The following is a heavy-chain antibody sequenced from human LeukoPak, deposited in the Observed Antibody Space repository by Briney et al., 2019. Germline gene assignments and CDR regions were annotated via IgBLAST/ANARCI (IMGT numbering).Heavy chain of an antibody. CDR1: GFTFSSYG. CDR3: AKDPGFEYYYGSGTPAVDYFDY. Sequence: GGSLRLSCAASGFTFSSYGIHWVRQAPGKGLEWVAVISYDRSNKYYADSVKGRFTISRDNSKNTLYLQMNSLRAEDTAVYYCAKDPGFEYYYGSGTPAVDYFDYWGQGTLVTVSS. CDR2: ISYDRSNK. D-gene: IGHD3-10*01. J-gene: IGHJ4*02. V-gene: IGHV3-30*18.